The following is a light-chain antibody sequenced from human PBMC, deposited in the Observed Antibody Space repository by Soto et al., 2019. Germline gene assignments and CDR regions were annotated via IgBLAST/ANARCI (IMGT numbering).Light chain of an antibody. CDR3: QQRSKWIT. CDR1: QSVSSY. J-gene: IGKJ4*01. V-gene: IGKV3-11*01. CDR2: DPS. Sequence: EIVLTQSPATLSSSPQERATLSCRASQSVSSYLAWYQQKPCQAPRLLIYDPSNRATGIPARFSGSGSGTDFTLTISSLEPEDFAGYYCQQRSKWITFGGGTKVEIK.